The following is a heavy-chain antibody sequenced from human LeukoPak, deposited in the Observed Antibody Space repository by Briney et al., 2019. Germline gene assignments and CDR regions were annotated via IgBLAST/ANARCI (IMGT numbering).Heavy chain of an antibody. Sequence: PSQTLSLTCTVSGGSISSGSYYWSWIRQPAGKGLEWIGRIYTSGSTNYNPSLKSRVTISVDTSKNQFSLKLSSVTAVDTAVYYCATELYYDILTGYVDDYWGQGTLVTVSS. D-gene: IGHD3-9*01. CDR1: GGSISSGSYY. V-gene: IGHV4-61*02. CDR3: ATELYYDILTGYVDDY. J-gene: IGHJ4*02. CDR2: IYTSGST.